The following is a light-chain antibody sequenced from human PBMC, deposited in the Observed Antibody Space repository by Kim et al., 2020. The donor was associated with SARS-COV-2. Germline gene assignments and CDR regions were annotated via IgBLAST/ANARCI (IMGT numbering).Light chain of an antibody. J-gene: IGLJ3*02. CDR2: RNN. V-gene: IGLV1-47*01. Sequence: SELTQAPSASGTPGQRVTISCSGSSSNIGNNDAYWYQQLPGTAPKLLIYRNNQRPSGVPDRFSGSKSGTSASLAISGLRSEDEADYYCATWDDSLSGPVFGGGTQLTVL. CDR3: ATWDDSLSGPV. CDR1: SSNIGNND.